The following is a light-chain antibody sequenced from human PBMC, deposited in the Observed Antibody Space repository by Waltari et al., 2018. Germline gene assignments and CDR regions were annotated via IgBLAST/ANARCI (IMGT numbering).Light chain of an antibody. CDR3: QHYNKWPPA. CDR2: GAS. J-gene: IGKJ1*01. CDR1: QTVSNN. V-gene: IGKV3-15*01. Sequence: EIVMTQSPVTLSVSPGERATLSCRASQTVSNNLAWYQQKPGQAPSLLIYGASTRATGIPARFSGSGSGTDFTLTISSLQSEDFAVYQCQHYNKWPPAFGQGTKVEIK.